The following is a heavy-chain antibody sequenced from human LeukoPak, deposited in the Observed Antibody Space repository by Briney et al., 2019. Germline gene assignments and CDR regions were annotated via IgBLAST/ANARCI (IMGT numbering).Heavy chain of an antibody. D-gene: IGHD6-19*01. J-gene: IGHJ4*02. V-gene: IGHV3-53*01. CDR3: ASRSGWYHYFDY. CDR2: IYSGGST. CDR1: GFTFSSYV. Sequence: GGSLRLSCAASGFTFSSYVMNWVRQAPGKGLEWVSVIYSGGSTYYADSVKGRFTISRDNSKNTLYLHMNSLRAEDTAVYYCASRSGWYHYFDYWGQGTLVTVSS.